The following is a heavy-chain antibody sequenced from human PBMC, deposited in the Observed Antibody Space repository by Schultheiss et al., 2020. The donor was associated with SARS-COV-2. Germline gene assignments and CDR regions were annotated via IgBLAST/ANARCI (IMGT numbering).Heavy chain of an antibody. D-gene: IGHD3-22*01. Sequence: SETLSLTCTVSGGSISSGGYYWSWIRQHPGKGLEWIGYIYYSGSTNYNPSLKSRVTISVDTSKNQFSLKLSSVTAADTAVYYCARGDYYDSHVFDIWGQGTMVTVSS. CDR3: ARGDYYDSHVFDI. CDR2: IYYSGST. V-gene: IGHV4-61*08. J-gene: IGHJ3*02. CDR1: GGSISSGGYY.